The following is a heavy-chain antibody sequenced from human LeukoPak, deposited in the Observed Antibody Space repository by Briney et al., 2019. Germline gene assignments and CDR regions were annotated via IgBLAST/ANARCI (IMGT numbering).Heavy chain of an antibody. CDR2: ISGSGGST. CDR3: ARLVVPAASIDY. D-gene: IGHD2-2*01. J-gene: IGHJ4*02. CDR1: GFTFSSYA. V-gene: IGHV3-23*01. Sequence: PGGSLRLSCAASGFTFSSYAMSWVRQAPGKGLEWVSAISGSGGSTYYADSVKGRFTISRDNSKNTLYLQTNSLRAEDTAVYYCARLVVPAASIDYWGQGTLVTVSS.